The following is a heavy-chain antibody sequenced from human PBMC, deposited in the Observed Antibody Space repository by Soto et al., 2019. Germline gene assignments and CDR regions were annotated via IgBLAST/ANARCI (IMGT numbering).Heavy chain of an antibody. V-gene: IGHV3-23*01. CDR2: ISGSGGST. J-gene: IGHJ4*02. D-gene: IGHD1-26*01. CDR1: GFTFSSYA. CDR3: AKNAPRGVGATLAWWYYYFDY. Sequence: GGSLRLSCAASGFTFSSYAMSWVRQAPGKGLEWVSAISGSGGSTYYADSVKGRFTISRDNSKNTLYLQMNSLRAEDTAVYYCAKNAPRGVGATLAWWYYYFDYWGQRTRVNGSS.